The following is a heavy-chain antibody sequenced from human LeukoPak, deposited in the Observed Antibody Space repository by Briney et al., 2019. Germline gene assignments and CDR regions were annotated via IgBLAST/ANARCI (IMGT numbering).Heavy chain of an antibody. Sequence: GGSLRLSCAASGFTFSSYAMSWVRQAPGKGLEWVSAISGSGGSTYYADSVKGRFTISRDNSKNTLYLQMNSPRAEDTAVYYCATPPDYDSSGYYLFDYWGQGTLVTVSS. V-gene: IGHV3-23*01. CDR3: ATPPDYDSSGYYLFDY. CDR2: ISGSGGST. CDR1: GFTFSSYA. D-gene: IGHD3-22*01. J-gene: IGHJ4*02.